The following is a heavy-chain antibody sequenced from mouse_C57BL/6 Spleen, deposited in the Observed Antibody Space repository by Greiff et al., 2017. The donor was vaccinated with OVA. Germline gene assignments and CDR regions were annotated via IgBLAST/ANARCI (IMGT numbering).Heavy chain of an antibody. V-gene: IGHV1-22*01. CDR2: INPNNGGT. J-gene: IGHJ2*01. Sequence: EVKLQESGPELVKPGASVKMSCKASGYTFTDYNMHWVKQSHGKSLEWIGYINPNNGGTSYNQKFKGKATLTVNKSSSTAYMELRSLTSEDSAVYYCARDITTVVPYFDYWGQGTTLTVSS. D-gene: IGHD1-1*01. CDR1: GYTFTDYN. CDR3: ARDITTVVPYFDY.